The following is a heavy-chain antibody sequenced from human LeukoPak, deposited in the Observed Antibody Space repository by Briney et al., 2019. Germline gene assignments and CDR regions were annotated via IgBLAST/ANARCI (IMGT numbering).Heavy chain of an antibody. Sequence: PSETLSLTCTVSGGSISSYYWSWIRQPLGKGLEWIGYIYYSGSSNHNPSLKSRVTMSVDTSKNQLSLNLTSVTAAGTAVYYCAARERLDWILYWGQGTLVTVSS. D-gene: IGHD3-9*01. CDR3: AARERLDWILY. CDR1: GGSISSYY. V-gene: IGHV4-59*01. CDR2: IYYSGSS. J-gene: IGHJ4*02.